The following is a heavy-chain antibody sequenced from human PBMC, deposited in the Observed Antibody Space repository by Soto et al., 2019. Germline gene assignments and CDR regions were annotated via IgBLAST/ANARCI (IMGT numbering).Heavy chain of an antibody. CDR1: GASVVFDY. V-gene: IGHV4-59*02. J-gene: IGHJ5*02. Sequence: SDAVXLSCTLSGASVVFDYFTWIRQSPERGLEWVGYVHYSGSANYNPSLNTRLTISVDRSKSQFSLRLVSVTDADTAVYFCARGVRGRGINWLETWGRGTLLKVYS. D-gene: IGHD2-21*01. CDR2: VHYSGSA. CDR3: ARGVRGRGINWLET.